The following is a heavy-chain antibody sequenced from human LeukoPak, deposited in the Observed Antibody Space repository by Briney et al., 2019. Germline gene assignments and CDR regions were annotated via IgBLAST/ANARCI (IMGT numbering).Heavy chain of an antibody. Sequence: GGSLRLSCAASGITFSHYSIDWVRQAPGKGLERVASITSSSSHIYYADSVKGRFTISRDNAKNSLYLQMNSLRAEDTAIYYCARVMMGATVTTFHYYCMDVWGVGTTVTVSS. J-gene: IGHJ6*03. CDR3: ARVMMGATVTTFHYYCMDV. V-gene: IGHV3-21*01. CDR1: GITFSHYS. CDR2: ITSSSSHI. D-gene: IGHD4-11*01.